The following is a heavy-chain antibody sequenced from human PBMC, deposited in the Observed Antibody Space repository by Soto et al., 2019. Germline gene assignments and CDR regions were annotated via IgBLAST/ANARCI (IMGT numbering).Heavy chain of an antibody. CDR2: INAGNGNT. J-gene: IGHJ4*02. CDR1: GYTFTDYF. CDR3: AAEVGAQNY. D-gene: IGHD1-26*01. V-gene: IGHV1-3*01. Sequence: ASVKVSCKASGYTFTDYFMNWMRQAPGQRLEWMGWINAGNGNTKYAQKLQERVTITRDISASTAYMELSSLRSEDTAVYYCAAEVGAQNYWGQGTLVTVSS.